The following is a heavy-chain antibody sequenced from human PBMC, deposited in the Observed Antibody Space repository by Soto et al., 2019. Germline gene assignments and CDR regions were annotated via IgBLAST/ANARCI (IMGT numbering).Heavy chain of an antibody. Sequence: WASVKVSCKASGYTFTSYGISWVRQAPGQGLEWMGWISAYNGNTNYAQKLQGRVTMTTDTSTSTAYMELRSLRSDDTAVYYCARGLYDILTGHPLYYYYGMDVWGQGTTVTVSS. D-gene: IGHD3-9*01. CDR3: ARGLYDILTGHPLYYYYGMDV. CDR2: ISAYNGNT. V-gene: IGHV1-18*04. CDR1: GYTFTSYG. J-gene: IGHJ6*02.